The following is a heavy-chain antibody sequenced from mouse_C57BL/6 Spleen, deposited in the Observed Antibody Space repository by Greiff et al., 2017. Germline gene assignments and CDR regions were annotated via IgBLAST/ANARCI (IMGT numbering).Heavy chain of an antibody. CDR1: GYTFTSYW. CDR2: IDPSDSYT. D-gene: IGHD1-1*01. Sequence: QVQLQQPGAELVKPGASVKLSCKASGYTFTSYWMQWVKQRPGQGLEWIGKIDPSDSYTNYNQKFKGKATLTVDTSASTAYMQLSSLTSEDSAVYYCARSYGSRDFDYWGQGTTLTVSS. J-gene: IGHJ2*01. V-gene: IGHV1-50*01. CDR3: ARSYGSRDFDY.